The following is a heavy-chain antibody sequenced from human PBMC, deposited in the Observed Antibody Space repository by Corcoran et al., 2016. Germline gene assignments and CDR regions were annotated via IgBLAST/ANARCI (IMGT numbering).Heavy chain of an antibody. V-gene: IGHV4-34*01. Sequence: QVQLQQWGAGLLKPSETLSLPCAVYGGSFSGYYWSWIRQPPGKGLEWIGEINHSGSTNYNPSLKSRVTISVDTSKNQFSLKLSSVTAADTAVYYCARGYSSSWFDPWGQGTLVTVSS. D-gene: IGHD6-13*01. CDR1: GGSFSGYY. CDR3: ARGYSSSWFDP. CDR2: INHSGST. J-gene: IGHJ5*02.